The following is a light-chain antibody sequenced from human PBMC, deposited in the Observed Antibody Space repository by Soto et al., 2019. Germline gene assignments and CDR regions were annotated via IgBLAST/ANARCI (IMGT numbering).Light chain of an antibody. CDR1: QGFSNS. CDR2: GAS. CDR3: QKYESAPLT. J-gene: IGKJ4*01. Sequence: DIQMTQSPSSLTASIGDRVTISCRASQGFSNSLAWYQQKPGKVPTLLIYGASILQTGVPSRFSGSGSGTEFNLTISCLQPEDVATYFCQKYESAPLTFGGGTKVEIK. V-gene: IGKV1-27*01.